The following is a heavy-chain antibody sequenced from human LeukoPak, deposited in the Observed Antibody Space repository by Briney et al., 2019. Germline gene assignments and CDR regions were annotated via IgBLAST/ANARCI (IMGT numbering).Heavy chain of an antibody. V-gene: IGHV3-15*01. Sequence: GFLRIFRSAPGFTFHNGWMRRFRPASGKGPGLGCRIKRKSDGGRTDYAAPMKGRFTVSRDDSKNTLYLQMNSLKTEDTAVYYCSTGSSGGSWTNAFDIWGQGTMVTVSS. CDR3: STGSSGGSWTNAFDI. CDR2: IKRKSDGGRT. J-gene: IGHJ3*02. CDR1: GFTFHNGW. D-gene: IGHD2-15*01.